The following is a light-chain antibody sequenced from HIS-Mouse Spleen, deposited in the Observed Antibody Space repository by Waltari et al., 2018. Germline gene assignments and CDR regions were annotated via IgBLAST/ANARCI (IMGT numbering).Light chain of an antibody. CDR3: CSYAGSSTWV. J-gene: IGLJ3*02. CDR2: EGS. Sequence: QSALTQPASVSGSPGQSITIPCTGTSSAVGGYTLVSWYQQHPGKAPKLMIYEGSKRSSGVSNRFSGSKSGNTASLTISGLQAEDEADYYCCSYAGSSTWVFGGGTKLTVL. V-gene: IGLV2-23*01. CDR1: SSAVGGYTL.